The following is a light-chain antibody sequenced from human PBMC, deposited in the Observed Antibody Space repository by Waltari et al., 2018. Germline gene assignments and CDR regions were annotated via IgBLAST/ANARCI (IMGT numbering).Light chain of an antibody. CDR2: GGS. V-gene: IGKV2-40*01. CDR1: QSLLHSNGNTY. J-gene: IGKJ4*01. Sequence: DIVMTQTPLSLPITPGEPASISCRSSQSLLHSNGNTYLHWYLQKPGQSPQLLIYGGSNRDSGVPDRFSGSGSGTDFTLKISKVEAEDVGVYYCVQAIAFPLTFGGGTKVEIK. CDR3: VQAIAFPLT.